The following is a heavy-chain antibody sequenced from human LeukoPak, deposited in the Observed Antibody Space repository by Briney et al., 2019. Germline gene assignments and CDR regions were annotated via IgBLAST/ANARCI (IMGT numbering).Heavy chain of an antibody. CDR3: ARGYDFWSGYYFEDY. D-gene: IGHD3-3*01. CDR1: GFTFSTSA. CDR2: IKQDGSEK. Sequence: GGSLRLSCTTSGFTFSTSAMNWVRQAPGKGLEWVANIKQDGSEKYYVDSVKGRFTISRDNAKNSLYLQMNSLRAEDTAVYYCARGYDFWSGYYFEDYWGQGTLVTVSS. J-gene: IGHJ4*02. V-gene: IGHV3-7*01.